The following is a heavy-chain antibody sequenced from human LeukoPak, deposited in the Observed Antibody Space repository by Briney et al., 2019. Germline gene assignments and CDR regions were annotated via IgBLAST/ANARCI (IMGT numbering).Heavy chain of an antibody. D-gene: IGHD2-2*01. J-gene: IGHJ4*02. Sequence: SETLSLTCTVSGGSISSSSYYWGWIRQPPGKGLGWIGSIYYSGSTYYNPSLKSRVTISVDTSKNQFSLKLSPVTAADTAVYYCASISSTSFNPFDYWGQGTLVTVSS. CDR3: ASISSTSFNPFDY. CDR1: GGSISSSSYY. CDR2: IYYSGST. V-gene: IGHV4-39*01.